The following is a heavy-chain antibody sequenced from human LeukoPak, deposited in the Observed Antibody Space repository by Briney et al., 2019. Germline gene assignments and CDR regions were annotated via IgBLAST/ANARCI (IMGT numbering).Heavy chain of an antibody. CDR2: VDGGGGGT. D-gene: IGHD1-26*01. Sequence: GGSLRLSCAASGFTLSSYAMTWVRQASGRGLEWVSSVDGGGGGTYYADSVKGRFTISRDNSKDTLYLQMNSLRAEDTAVYYCAKGGLDVGLFYFDYWGQGTLVTVSS. CDR3: AKGGLDVGLFYFDY. V-gene: IGHV3-23*01. J-gene: IGHJ4*02. CDR1: GFTLSSYA.